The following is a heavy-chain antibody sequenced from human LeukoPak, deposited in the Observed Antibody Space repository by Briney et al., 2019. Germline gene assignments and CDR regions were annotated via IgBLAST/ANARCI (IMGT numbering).Heavy chain of an antibody. J-gene: IGHJ5*02. Sequence: GGSLRLSCAASGFTFTTYAMSWVRQAPGKGLEWVSTVANSGVDTYYADSVRGRFTISRDNSRNTVYLQINSLRAEDTAVYYCAKYPGIAAAGTGRWFDPWGQGTLVTVSS. D-gene: IGHD6-13*01. CDR1: GFTFTTYA. CDR2: VANSGVDT. CDR3: AKYPGIAAAGTGRWFDP. V-gene: IGHV3-23*01.